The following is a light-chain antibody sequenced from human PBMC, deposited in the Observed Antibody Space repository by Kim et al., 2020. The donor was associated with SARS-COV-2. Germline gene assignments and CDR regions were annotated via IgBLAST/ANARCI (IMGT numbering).Light chain of an antibody. CDR1: SSNIGEYNY. V-gene: IGLV2-14*03. CDR3: SSYTRSNTLV. CDR2: DVN. J-gene: IGLJ2*01. Sequence: GQSITISCTGTSSNIGEYNYVSCYQQHPGQAPKLMLYDVNYRPSGVSNRFSGSKSGNTASLTISGLQAADEAEYYCSSYTRSNTLVFGGGTKLTVL.